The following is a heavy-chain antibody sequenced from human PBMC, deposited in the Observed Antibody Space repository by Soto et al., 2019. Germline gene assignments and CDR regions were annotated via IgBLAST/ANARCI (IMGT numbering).Heavy chain of an antibody. CDR3: ASTYYYDSSGYPPEYFQH. D-gene: IGHD3-22*01. CDR2: IYTSGST. CDR1: GGSISSYY. J-gene: IGHJ1*01. Sequence: QVQLQESGPGLVEPSETLSLTCTVSGGSISSYYWSWIRQPAGKGLEWIGRIYTSGSTNYNPSLKSRVTMSVATSKNQFSLKLSSVTAADTAVYYCASTYYYDSSGYPPEYFQHWGQGTLVTVSS. V-gene: IGHV4-4*07.